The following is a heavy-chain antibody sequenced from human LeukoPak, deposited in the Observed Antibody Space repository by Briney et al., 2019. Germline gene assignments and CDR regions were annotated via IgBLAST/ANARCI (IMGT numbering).Heavy chain of an antibody. CDR1: GYTFTDYY. Sequence: ASVKVSCKVSGYTFTDYYMHWVQQAPGKGLEWMGLVDPEDGETIYAEKFQGRVTITADTSTDTAYMELSSPRSEDTAVYYCATAGAAAGGYYFDYWGQGTLVTVSS. V-gene: IGHV1-69-2*01. CDR2: VDPEDGET. J-gene: IGHJ4*02. CDR3: ATAGAAAGGYYFDY. D-gene: IGHD6-13*01.